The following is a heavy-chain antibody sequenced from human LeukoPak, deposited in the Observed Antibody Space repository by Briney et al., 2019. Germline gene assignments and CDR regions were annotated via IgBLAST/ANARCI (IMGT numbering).Heavy chain of an antibody. Sequence: GRSLRLSCAASGFTFSSYGMHWVRQAPGKGLEWVAVISYDGSDKYYADSVKGRFTISRDNSKNTLYLQMNSLRAEDTAVYYCAKAHYDIWAIDHWGQGTLVTVSS. J-gene: IGHJ4*02. V-gene: IGHV3-30*18. CDR3: AKAHYDIWAIDH. D-gene: IGHD3-9*01. CDR1: GFTFSSYG. CDR2: ISYDGSDK.